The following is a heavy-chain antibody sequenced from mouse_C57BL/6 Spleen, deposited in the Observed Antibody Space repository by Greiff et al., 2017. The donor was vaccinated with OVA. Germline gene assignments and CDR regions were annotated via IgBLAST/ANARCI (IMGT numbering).Heavy chain of an antibody. CDR3: ARQATGTDYFDY. CDR1: GYAFSSSW. D-gene: IGHD3-2*02. V-gene: IGHV1-82*01. Sequence: QVQLQQSGPELVKPGASVKISCKASGYAFSSSWMNWVKQRPGKGLEWIGRIYPGDGDTNYNGKFKGKATLTADKSSSTAYMQLSSLTSEDSAVYFCARQATGTDYFDYWGQGTTLTVSS. CDR2: IYPGDGDT. J-gene: IGHJ2*01.